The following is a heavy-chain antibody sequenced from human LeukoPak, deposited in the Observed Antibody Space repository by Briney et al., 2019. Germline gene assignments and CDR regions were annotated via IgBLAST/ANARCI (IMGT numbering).Heavy chain of an antibody. J-gene: IGHJ6*03. V-gene: IGHV1-69*05. CDR1: VGNFSSCA. CDR3: SRGRWSSTSCYSHYYYYMDV. Sequence: SVKVSCKASVGNFSSCAISWVRQAPGQGREWMGGIIPIFGTANYAQKFQGRVTITTDESTSTAYMELSSLRSEDTAVYYCSRGRWSSTSCYSHYYYYMDVWGKGTTVTVSS. CDR2: IIPIFGTA. D-gene: IGHD2-2*01.